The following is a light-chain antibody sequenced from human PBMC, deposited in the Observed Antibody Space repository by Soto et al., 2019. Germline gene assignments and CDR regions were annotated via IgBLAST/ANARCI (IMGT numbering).Light chain of an antibody. V-gene: IGLV2-14*01. CDR2: EVS. J-gene: IGLJ1*01. Sequence: QSALTQPASVSGSPGQSITISCTGTSSDVGGYNYVSWYQQHPGKAPKLMIYEVSNRPSGVSNHFSGSKSGNTASLTISGLQAEDDADYYCSSYTSSSTYAFGNGTNVTGL. CDR3: SSYTSSSTYA. CDR1: SSDVGGYNY.